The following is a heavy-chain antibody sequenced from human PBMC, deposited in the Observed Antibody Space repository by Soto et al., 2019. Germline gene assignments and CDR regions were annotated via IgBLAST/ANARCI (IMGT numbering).Heavy chain of an antibody. CDR1: GFTVSSNY. J-gene: IGHJ3*02. Sequence: EVQLVETGGGLIQPGGSLRLSCAASGFTVSSNYMSWVRQAPGKGLEWVSVIYSGGSTYYADSVKGRFTISRDNSKNTLYLQMNSLRAEDTAVYYCARVDVDYYPYAFDIWGQGTMVTVSS. CDR3: ARVDVDYYPYAFDI. D-gene: IGHD3-10*01. CDR2: IYSGGST. V-gene: IGHV3-53*02.